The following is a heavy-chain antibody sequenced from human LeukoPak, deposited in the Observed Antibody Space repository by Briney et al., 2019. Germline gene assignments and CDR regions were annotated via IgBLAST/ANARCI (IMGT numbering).Heavy chain of an antibody. V-gene: IGHV1-69*13. D-gene: IGHD3-22*01. J-gene: IGHJ6*03. Sequence: SVKVSCKASGGTFSSYAISWVRQAPGQGLEWMGGIIPIFGTANYAQKFQGRVTITADESTSTAYMELSSLRPEDTAVYYCARDPHYYYDSSGPYYYYYMDVWGKGTTVTVSS. CDR3: ARDPHYYYDSSGPYYYYYMDV. CDR2: IIPIFGTA. CDR1: GGTFSSYA.